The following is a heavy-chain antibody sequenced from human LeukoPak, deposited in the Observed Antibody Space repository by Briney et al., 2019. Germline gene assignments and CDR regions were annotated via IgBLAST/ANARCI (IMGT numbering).Heavy chain of an antibody. V-gene: IGHV1-69*13. CDR2: IIPIFGTA. CDR1: GGTFSSYA. Sequence: SVKVSCKASGGTFSSYAISWVRQAPGQGLEWMGGIIPIFGTANYARKFQGRVTITADESTSTAYMELSSLRSEDTAVYYCARSGFNRDGYNYAAMWDDAFDIWGQGTMVTVSS. D-gene: IGHD5-24*01. J-gene: IGHJ3*02. CDR3: ARSGFNRDGYNYAAMWDDAFDI.